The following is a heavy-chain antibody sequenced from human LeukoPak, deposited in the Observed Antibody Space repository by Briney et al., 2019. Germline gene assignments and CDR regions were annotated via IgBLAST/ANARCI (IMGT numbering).Heavy chain of an antibody. D-gene: IGHD3-16*01. CDR3: APFVLSSFDY. CDR1: GFTFSKYP. V-gene: IGHV3-23*01. CDR2: ISGNSDSA. J-gene: IGHJ4*02. Sequence: GGSLRLSCVASGFTFSKYPMTWVRQAPGKGLEWVSSISGNSDSAFYADSVKGRFTIFRDNSKYTLYLQMNSLRAEDAALYFCAPFVLSSFDYWGQGTVVAVSS.